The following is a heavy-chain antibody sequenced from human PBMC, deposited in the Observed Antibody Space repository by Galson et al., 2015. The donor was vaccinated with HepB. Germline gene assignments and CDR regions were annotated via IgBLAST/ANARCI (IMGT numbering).Heavy chain of an antibody. CDR3: TTDLVVRAAAGSFAGDY. J-gene: IGHJ4*02. CDR2: IKSKTDGGTT. D-gene: IGHD6-13*01. Sequence: SLRLSCAASGFTFSNAWMSWVRQAPGKGLEWVGRIKSKTDGGTTDYAAPVKGRFTISRDDSKNTLYLQMNSLKTEDTAVYYCTTDLVVRAAAGSFAGDYWGQGTLVTVSS. V-gene: IGHV3-15*01. CDR1: GFTFSNAW.